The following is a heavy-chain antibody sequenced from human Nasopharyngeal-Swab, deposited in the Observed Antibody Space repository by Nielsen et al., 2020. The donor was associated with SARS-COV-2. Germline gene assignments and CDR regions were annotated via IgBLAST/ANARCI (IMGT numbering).Heavy chain of an antibody. J-gene: IGHJ3*02. D-gene: IGHD1-26*01. CDR3: TRVNPVSGSYYDAIDI. V-gene: IGHV3-73*01. Sequence: GGSLRLSCAASGFTFSGSAMHWVRQASGKGLEWVGRIRSKANSYATAYAASVKGRFTISRDDSKNTAYLQMNSLKTEDTAVYYCTRVNPVSGSYYDAIDIWGQGTMVTVSS. CDR1: GFTFSGSA. CDR2: IRSKANSYAT.